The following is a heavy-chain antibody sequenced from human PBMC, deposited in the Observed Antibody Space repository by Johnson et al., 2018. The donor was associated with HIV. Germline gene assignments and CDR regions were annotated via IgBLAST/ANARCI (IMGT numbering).Heavy chain of an antibody. V-gene: IGHV3-20*04. CDR1: GFTFDDHG. Sequence: VQLVESGGGVVRPGGSLRLSCAASGFTFDDHGMSWVRQAPGKGLEWVSGINWNGGRTGYADSVKGRFTISRDNAKNSLYLQMNSLRAEDTALYYCARDRWGSSMRSDAFDIWGQGTMVTVSS. CDR3: ARDRWGSSMRSDAFDI. J-gene: IGHJ3*02. D-gene: IGHD3-16*01. CDR2: INWNGGRT.